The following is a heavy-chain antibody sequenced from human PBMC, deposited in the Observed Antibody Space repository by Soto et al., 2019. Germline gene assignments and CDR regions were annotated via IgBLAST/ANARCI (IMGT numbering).Heavy chain of an antibody. CDR3: TIEGAYPGPDFDY. Sequence: GGSLRLSCAASGFTFSDRYMDWVRQAPGKGLEWVGRTKNKANSYTTEYAASVKGRFTISRDDSRNSVYLQMNSLKTDDTAVYYCTIEGAYPGPDFDYWGQGTLVTVSS. CDR1: GFTFSDRY. CDR2: TKNKANSYTT. V-gene: IGHV3-72*01. D-gene: IGHD3-16*01. J-gene: IGHJ4*02.